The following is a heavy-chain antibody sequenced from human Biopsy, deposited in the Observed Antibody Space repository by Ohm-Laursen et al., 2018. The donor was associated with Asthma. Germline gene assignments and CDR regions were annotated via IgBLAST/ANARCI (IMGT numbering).Heavy chain of an antibody. J-gene: IGHJ4*02. V-gene: IGHV3-30*18. Sequence: SLRLSCSASGFSFSNYGMHWVRQAPGKGLDWVAVISFDGTNRNYTDSVKGRFTISRDNSRNTLHPEMNSLRAEDTAVYFCAKEVFPGWELRRGPDSWGQGTLVTVSS. CDR3: AKEVFPGWELRRGPDS. CDR2: ISFDGTNR. D-gene: IGHD1-26*01. CDR1: GFSFSNYG.